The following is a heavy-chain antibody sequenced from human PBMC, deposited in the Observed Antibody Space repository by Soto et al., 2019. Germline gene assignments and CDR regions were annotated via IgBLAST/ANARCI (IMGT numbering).Heavy chain of an antibody. CDR1: GFTFSNYW. Sequence: GGALRLSCAASGFTFSNYWMHWVRQAPGKGLVWVSRINSDGTRTNYADSVKGRFTISRDNAENTLYLQMNSLTAEDTAVYYCARVAVGYYYMDVWGKGTTVTVSS. J-gene: IGHJ6*03. V-gene: IGHV3-74*01. CDR2: INSDGTRT. CDR3: ARVAVGYYYMDV.